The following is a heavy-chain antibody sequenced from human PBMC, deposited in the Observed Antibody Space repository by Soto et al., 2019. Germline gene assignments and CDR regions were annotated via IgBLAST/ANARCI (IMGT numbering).Heavy chain of an antibody. V-gene: IGHV3-30*18. CDR2: ISYDGSNK. Sequence: GGSLRLSCAASGFTFSSYGMHWVRQAPGKGLEWVAVISYDGSNKYYADSVKGRFTISRDNSKNTLYLQMNSLRAEDTAVYYCAKEISYYDSSGYYFYFDYWGQGTLVTVSS. J-gene: IGHJ4*02. CDR1: GFTFSSYG. D-gene: IGHD3-22*01. CDR3: AKEISYYDSSGYYFYFDY.